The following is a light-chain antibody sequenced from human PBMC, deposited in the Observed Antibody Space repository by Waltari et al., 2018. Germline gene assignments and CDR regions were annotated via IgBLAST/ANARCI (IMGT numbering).Light chain of an antibody. V-gene: IGLV1-51*02. CDR2: ENN. CDR1: SLQPESHY. J-gene: IGLJ2*01. Sequence: QSVLTQPPSVSAAPGQKVTISCSGNSLQPESHYVSWYQQFPGAAPKLLVYENNKRPSDIPDRFSGSKSGTSATLDITGLQTGDEADYYCGTYDSSVSTGLFGGGTKLTVL. CDR3: GTYDSSVSTGL.